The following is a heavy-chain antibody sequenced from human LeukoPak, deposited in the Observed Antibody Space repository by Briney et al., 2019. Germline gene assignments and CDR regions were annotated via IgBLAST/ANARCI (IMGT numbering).Heavy chain of an antibody. Sequence: GGSLRLSCAASGFTFSSYAMSWVRQAPGKGLEWVSAISGSGGSTYYADSVKGRFTISRDNSKNTLYLQMNSLRAEDTAVYYCAKDGKDIVVVPAASLYYYYYMDVWGKGTTVTVSS. CDR2: ISGSGGST. D-gene: IGHD2-2*01. CDR3: AKDGKDIVVVPAASLYYYYYMDV. V-gene: IGHV3-23*01. J-gene: IGHJ6*03. CDR1: GFTFSSYA.